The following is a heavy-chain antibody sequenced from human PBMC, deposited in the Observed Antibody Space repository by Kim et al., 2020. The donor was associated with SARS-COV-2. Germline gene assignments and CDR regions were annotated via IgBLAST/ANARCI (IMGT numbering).Heavy chain of an antibody. CDR1: GFTFSSYG. V-gene: IGHV3-33*01. CDR2: IWYDGSNK. CDR3: ATDNTYYYGSGFYYYGMDV. D-gene: IGHD3-10*01. J-gene: IGHJ6*02. Sequence: GGSLRLSCAASGFTFSSYGMHWVRQAPGKGLEWVAVIWYDGSNKYYADSVKGRFTISRDNSKNTLYLQMNSLRAEDTAVYYCATDNTYYYGSGFYYYGMDVWGQGTTVTVSS.